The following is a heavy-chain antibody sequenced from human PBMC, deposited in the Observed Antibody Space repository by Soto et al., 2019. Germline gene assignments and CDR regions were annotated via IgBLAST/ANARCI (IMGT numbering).Heavy chain of an antibody. J-gene: IGHJ6*02. CDR1: GYSFTSYW. V-gene: IGHV5-10-1*01. CDR3: ARRARRVGELYHGMDV. CDR2: IDPSDSYI. Sequence: GESLKISCRASGYSFTSYWITWVRQMPGKGLECLGRIDPSDSYIDYSPSFQGHVTISVDTSITTAYLRWSSLKASDTAIYYCARRARRVGELYHGMDVWGQGSTVTVSS. D-gene: IGHD3-10*01.